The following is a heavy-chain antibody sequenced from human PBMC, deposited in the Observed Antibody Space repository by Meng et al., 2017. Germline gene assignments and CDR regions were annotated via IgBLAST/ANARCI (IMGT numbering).Heavy chain of an antibody. CDR2: INHSGST. CDR1: GGSFSGYY. CDR3: ARERHIAVAGRFLDY. D-gene: IGHD6-19*01. Sequence: SETLSLTCAVYGGSFSGYYWSWIRQPPGKGLEWIGEINHSGSTNYNPSLKSRVTISVDTSKNQFSLKLSFVTAADTAVYYCARERHIAVAGRFLDYWGQGTLVTVSS. J-gene: IGHJ4*02. V-gene: IGHV4-34*01.